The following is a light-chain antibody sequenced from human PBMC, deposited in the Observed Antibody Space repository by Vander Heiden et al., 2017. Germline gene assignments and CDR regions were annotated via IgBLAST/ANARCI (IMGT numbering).Light chain of an antibody. J-gene: IGKJ2*01. V-gene: IGKV4-1*01. CDR2: WAS. CDR1: QTVVYSSNNKNY. CDR3: QQYYSTPNT. Sequence: IVITQFPASFPVFLGERSTILSKSSQTVVYSSNNKNYLDWYQQKPGQPPKLLIYWASTRESGVPDRFSGSGSGTDFTLTISSLQAEDVAVYYCQQYYSTPNTFGQGTKLEIK.